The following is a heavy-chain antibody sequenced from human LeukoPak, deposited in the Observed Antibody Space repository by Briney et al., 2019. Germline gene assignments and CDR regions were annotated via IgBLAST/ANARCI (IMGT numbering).Heavy chain of an antibody. V-gene: IGHV4-34*01. D-gene: IGHD2-8*02. CDR2: INHSGST. J-gene: IGHJ6*03. Sequence: SETLSLTCAVYGGPFSNYYWSWIRQPPGKGLEWIGEINHSGSTNYNPSLKSRVTISVDTSKNQFSLKLSSVTAADTAVYYCARGLVFNYYYYYMDVWGKGTTVTVSS. CDR3: ARGLVFNYYYYYMDV. CDR1: GGPFSNYY.